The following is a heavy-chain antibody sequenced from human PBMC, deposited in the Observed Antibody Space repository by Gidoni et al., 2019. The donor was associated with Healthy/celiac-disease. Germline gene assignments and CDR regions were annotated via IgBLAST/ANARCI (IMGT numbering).Heavy chain of an antibody. Sequence: EVQLVESGGGLVQSGGSLRPSCAASGFTVSSNYMSWVRKAPGKGLAWVSVIYSGGSTYDTGCVKGRFTISRDNSKNTLYLQMTSLRAEDTAVYYCARERVYYDFWEDVWGKGTTVTVSS. V-gene: IGHV3-66*01. CDR3: ARERVYYDFWEDV. D-gene: IGHD3-3*01. CDR2: IYSGGST. J-gene: IGHJ6*04. CDR1: GFTVSSNY.